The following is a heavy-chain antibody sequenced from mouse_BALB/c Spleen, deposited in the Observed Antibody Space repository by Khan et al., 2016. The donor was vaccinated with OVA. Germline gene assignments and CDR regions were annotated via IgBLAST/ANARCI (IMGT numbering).Heavy chain of an antibody. V-gene: IGHV1-54*01. CDR1: GYAFTNYL. J-gene: IGHJ1*01. CDR3: ARSAVVADWYFDV. D-gene: IGHD1-1*01. Sequence: QVQLKQSGAELVRPGTSVKVSCKASGYAFTNYLIEWVKQRPGQGLEWIGVINPGSGGTNYNEKFKGKATLTADKSSSTAYMQLSSLTSDDSADYFCARSAVVADWYFDVWGAGPTVPVSS. CDR2: INPGSGGT.